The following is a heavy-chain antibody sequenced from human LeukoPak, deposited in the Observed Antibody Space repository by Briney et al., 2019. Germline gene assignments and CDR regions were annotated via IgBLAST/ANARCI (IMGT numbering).Heavy chain of an antibody. Sequence: GGSLRLSXAASGFTFSSYAMSWVRQAPGKGLEWVSAISGSGGSTYYADSVKGRFTISRDNSKNTLYLQMNSLRAEDTAIYYCAKGLYGDYIDYWGQGTLVTVSS. V-gene: IGHV3-23*01. D-gene: IGHD4-17*01. J-gene: IGHJ4*02. CDR3: AKGLYGDYIDY. CDR2: ISGSGGST. CDR1: GFTFSSYA.